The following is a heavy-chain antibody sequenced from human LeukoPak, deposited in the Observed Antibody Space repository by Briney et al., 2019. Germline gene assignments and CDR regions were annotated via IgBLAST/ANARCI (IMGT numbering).Heavy chain of an antibody. Sequence: GGSLRLSCAASGFTFSSYWMHWVRQAPGKGLVWVSRINDDGSSTTYADSVKGRFTISRDNAKNTLYLQMNSLRAEDTAVYYCARDGTAAGLYFDLWGQGTLVTVSS. CDR2: INDDGSST. J-gene: IGHJ4*01. CDR3: ARDGTAAGLYFDL. D-gene: IGHD6-13*01. V-gene: IGHV3-74*01. CDR1: GFTFSSYW.